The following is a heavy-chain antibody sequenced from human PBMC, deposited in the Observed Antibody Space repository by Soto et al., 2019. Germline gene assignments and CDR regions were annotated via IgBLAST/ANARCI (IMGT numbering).Heavy chain of an antibody. Sequence: SETLSLTCTVSSDSISNYYCSWFRQPPGKGLEWIGYMHYIGYISYNPSLRSRVTISVDTSKNQFSLKLSSVTAADTAVYYCARHPGYGLYYFDYWGQGTLVTVSS. D-gene: IGHD5-18*01. CDR1: SDSISNYY. CDR2: MHYIGYI. J-gene: IGHJ4*02. CDR3: ARHPGYGLYYFDY. V-gene: IGHV4-59*08.